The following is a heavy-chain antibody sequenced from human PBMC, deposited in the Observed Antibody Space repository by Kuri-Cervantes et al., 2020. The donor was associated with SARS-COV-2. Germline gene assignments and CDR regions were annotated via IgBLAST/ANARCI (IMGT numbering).Heavy chain of an antibody. V-gene: IGHV3-11*04. CDR3: ARDLRLGKSLDY. CDR2: IGPSGTTK. D-gene: IGHD7-27*01. J-gene: IGHJ4*02. CDR1: GSIFSDYY. Sequence: GESLKISCTASGSIFSDYYMTWIRQAPGKGLEWVSNIGPSGTTKYYADSVKGRFTISRDNAKNSLYLQMNSLRAADTAVYYCARDLRLGKSLDYWGQGTLVTVSS.